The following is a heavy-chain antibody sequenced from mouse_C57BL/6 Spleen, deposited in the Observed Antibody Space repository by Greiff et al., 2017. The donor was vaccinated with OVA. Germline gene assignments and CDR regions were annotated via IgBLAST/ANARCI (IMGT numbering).Heavy chain of an antibody. Sequence: VQLKQSGAELVRPGASVKLSCTASGFNIKDDYMHWVKQRPEQGLEWIGWIDPENGDPEYASKFQGKATITADTSSTTAYLQLSSLTSEDTAVYYCTTDGYDYDGSYLDYWGQGTTLTVSS. D-gene: IGHD2-4*01. V-gene: IGHV14-4*01. CDR1: GFNIKDDY. CDR3: TTDGYDYDGSYLDY. J-gene: IGHJ2*01. CDR2: IDPENGDP.